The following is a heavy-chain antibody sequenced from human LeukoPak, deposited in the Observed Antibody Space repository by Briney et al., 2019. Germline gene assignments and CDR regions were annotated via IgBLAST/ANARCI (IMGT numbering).Heavy chain of an antibody. CDR3: ARNSRTYGDYDF. D-gene: IGHD4-17*01. CDR1: GGSISSYY. J-gene: IGHJ4*02. V-gene: IGHV4-59*08. Sequence: NPSETLSLTCTVSGGSISSYYWSWVRQPPGKGLEWIGYLYDGGSTHYNPSLKSRVIISVDTSKNQFSLNLNSVTAADTAVYFCARNSRTYGDYDFWGQGTLVTVSS. CDR2: LYDGGST.